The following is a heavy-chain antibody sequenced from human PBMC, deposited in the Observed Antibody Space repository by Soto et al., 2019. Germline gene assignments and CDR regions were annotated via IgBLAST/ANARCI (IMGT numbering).Heavy chain of an antibody. D-gene: IGHD1-26*01. CDR1: GYSFSNYW. CDR3: VKFPPNSPPDY. CDR2: IYPDDSEI. J-gene: IGHJ4*02. Sequence: EVQLVQSGAEVKKPGESLRISCKGTGYSFSNYWIGWVRQMPGKGLEWMAIIYPDDSEIRYTPSFQGQVTISADKSIPTAYLQWSSLRASDTAMYYCVKFPPNSPPDYWGQGTLVTVSS. V-gene: IGHV5-51*03.